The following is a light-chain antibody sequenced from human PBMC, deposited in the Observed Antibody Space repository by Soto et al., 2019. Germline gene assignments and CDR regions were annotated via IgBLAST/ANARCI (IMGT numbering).Light chain of an antibody. Sequence: EIVLTQSPGTLSLSPGERVTLSCRASQSVRSNFLAWYQQRPGQAPRLLIYGASRRATGIPDSIGGSGSGPAFTLISRLEPEDCAVYSCQQYGSALQTFGQGTKVEIK. CDR3: QQYGSALQT. J-gene: IGKJ1*01. V-gene: IGKV3-20*01. CDR1: QSVRSNF. CDR2: GAS.